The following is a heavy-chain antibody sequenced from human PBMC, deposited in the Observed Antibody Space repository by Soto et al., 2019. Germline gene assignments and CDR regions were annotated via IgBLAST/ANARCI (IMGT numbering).Heavy chain of an antibody. V-gene: IGHV1-69*06. D-gene: IGHD3-3*01. CDR2: IIPIFGTA. Sequence: SVKVSCKASGVTFSSYAITWVRQAPGQGLEWMGGIIPIFGTANYAQKFQGRVTITADKSTSTAYMELSSLRSEDTAVYYCARDGYDFWSGLDPWGQGTLVTVSS. J-gene: IGHJ5*02. CDR3: ARDGYDFWSGLDP. CDR1: GVTFSSYA.